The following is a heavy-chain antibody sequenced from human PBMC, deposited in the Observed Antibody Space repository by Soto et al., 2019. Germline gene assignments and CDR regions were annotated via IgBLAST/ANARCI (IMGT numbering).Heavy chain of an antibody. V-gene: IGHV3-23*01. Sequence: EVQLLESGGGLLQPGGSLRLSCSASGFTFSSYAISWVRQAPGKGLEWVSNIGGSGDHTFYADSVKGRFTISRDNYKNTVHLQMNSLRAEDTAVYYCAKGVLLTGVAYFDYWGQGTRVTVSS. J-gene: IGHJ4*02. D-gene: IGHD7-27*01. CDR2: IGGSGDHT. CDR1: GFTFSSYA. CDR3: AKGVLLTGVAYFDY.